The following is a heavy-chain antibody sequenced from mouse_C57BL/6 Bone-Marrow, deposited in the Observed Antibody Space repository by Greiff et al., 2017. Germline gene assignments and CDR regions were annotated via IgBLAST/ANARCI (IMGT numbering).Heavy chain of an antibody. V-gene: IGHV14-4*01. D-gene: IGHD3-1*01. Sequence: EVQVVESGAELVRPGASVKLSCTASGFNIKDDYMHWVKQRPEQGLEWIGWIDPENGDTEYASKFQGKATITADTSSNTAYLQLSSLTSEDTAVYYGTTSLLIGWYFDVWGTGTTVTVSA. CDR1: GFNIKDDY. CDR3: TTSLLIGWYFDV. CDR2: IDPENGDT. J-gene: IGHJ1*03.